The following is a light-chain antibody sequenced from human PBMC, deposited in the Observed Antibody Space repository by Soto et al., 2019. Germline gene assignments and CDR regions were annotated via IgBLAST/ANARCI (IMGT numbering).Light chain of an antibody. CDR3: SSYAGSNNVV. J-gene: IGLJ2*01. Sequence: QSALTQPLSASGSPGQSVTISCTGTSSDVGGYNYVSWYQQHPGKAPKLMIYEVTKRPSGVPDRFSGSKSGNTASLTVSGLQAEDEADYYCSSYAGSNNVVFGGATKVTVL. CDR2: EVT. CDR1: SSDVGGYNY. V-gene: IGLV2-8*01.